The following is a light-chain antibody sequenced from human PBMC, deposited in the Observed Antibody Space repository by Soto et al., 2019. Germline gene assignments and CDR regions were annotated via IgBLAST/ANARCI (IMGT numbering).Light chain of an antibody. CDR2: EVT. V-gene: IGLV2-8*01. CDR3: SSYAGINNYVV. CDR1: SSDVGGYNY. J-gene: IGLJ2*01. Sequence: QSALTQPPSASGSPGQSVTISCTGTSSDVGGYNYVSWYQQHPGKAPKLMIYEVTRRPSGVPDRFFGSKSGNTASLTVSGLQAEDEADYYCSSYAGINNYVVFGGGTKVTVL.